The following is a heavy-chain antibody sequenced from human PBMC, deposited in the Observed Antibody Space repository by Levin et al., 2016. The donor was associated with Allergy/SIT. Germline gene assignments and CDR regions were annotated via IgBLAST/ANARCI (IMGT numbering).Heavy chain of an antibody. CDR3: ARDSPFITMIVGEDY. D-gene: IGHD3-22*01. CDR2: IIPIFGTA. J-gene: IGHJ4*02. V-gene: IGHV1-69*05. Sequence: WVRQAPGQGLEWMGGIIPIFGTANYAQKFQGRVTMTTDTSTSTAYMELRSLRSDDTAVYYCARDSPFITMIVGEDYWGQGTLVTVSS.